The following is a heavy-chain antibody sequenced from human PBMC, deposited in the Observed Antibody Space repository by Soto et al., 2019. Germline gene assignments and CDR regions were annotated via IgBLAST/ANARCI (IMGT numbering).Heavy chain of an antibody. CDR1: GGTFSSYA. CDR2: IIPIFGTA. D-gene: IGHD4-4*01. V-gene: IGHV1-69*12. Sequence: QVQLVQSGAEVKKPGSSVKVSCKASGGTFSSYAISWVRQAPGQGLEWMGGIIPIFGTANYAQKFQGRATITADESTSTAYMELSSPRSEDTAVYYCARDGGVYDYSPFDYWGQGTLVTVSS. CDR3: ARDGGVYDYSPFDY. J-gene: IGHJ4*02.